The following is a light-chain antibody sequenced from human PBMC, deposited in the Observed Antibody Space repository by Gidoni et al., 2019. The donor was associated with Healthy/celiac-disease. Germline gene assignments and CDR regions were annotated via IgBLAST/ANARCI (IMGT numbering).Light chain of an antibody. Sequence: QSVLTQPPSVSGAPGQRVTISCTGSSSNIGTGYDVHWYQQLPGAAPKLLIYGNNNRPSGVPDRFSGSKSGTSASLAITGLQAEDEADYCCQSYDTSLGGYVVFGGWTKLTVL. J-gene: IGLJ2*01. V-gene: IGLV1-40*01. CDR2: GNN. CDR1: SSNIGTGYD. CDR3: QSYDTSLGGYVV.